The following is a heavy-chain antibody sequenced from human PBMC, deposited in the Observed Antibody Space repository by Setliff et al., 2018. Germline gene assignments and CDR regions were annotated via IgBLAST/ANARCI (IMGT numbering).Heavy chain of an antibody. CDR1: GYTFTSYD. V-gene: IGHV1-8*02. J-gene: IGHJ4*02. D-gene: IGHD1-26*01. CDR2: MNPNSGNT. Sequence: ASVKVSCKASGYTFTSYDINWVRQATGQGLEWMGWMNPNSGNTGYAQKLQGRVTMTTDTSTSTAYMELRSLRSDDTAVYYCARTSIVGATISHYWGQGTLVTVSS. CDR3: ARTSIVGATISHY.